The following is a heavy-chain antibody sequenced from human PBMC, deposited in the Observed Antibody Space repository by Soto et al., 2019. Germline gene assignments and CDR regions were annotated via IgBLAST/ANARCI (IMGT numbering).Heavy chain of an antibody. Sequence: EVQLVESGGGLVQPGGSLRLSCAASGFTFSSYSMNWVRQAPGKGLEWVSYISSSSSTIYYADSVKGRFTISRDNAKNSLYLQMNSLRVEDTAVYYCARDAEGWYFDLWGRGTLVTVSS. CDR2: ISSSSSTI. V-gene: IGHV3-48*01. CDR1: GFTFSSYS. CDR3: ARDAEGWYFDL. J-gene: IGHJ2*01.